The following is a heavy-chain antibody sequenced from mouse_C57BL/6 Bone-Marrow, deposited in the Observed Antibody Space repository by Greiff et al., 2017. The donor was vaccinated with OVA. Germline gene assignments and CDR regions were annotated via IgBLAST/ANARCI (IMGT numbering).Heavy chain of an antibody. V-gene: IGHV1-47*01. CDR1: GYTFTTYP. CDR2: FHPYNDDT. D-gene: IGHD2-2*01. CDR3: ARIYYGYGGGPWYFDV. Sequence: QVQLKESGAELVKPGASVKMSCKASGYTFTTYPIEWMKQNHGKSLEWIGNFHPYNDDTKYNEKFKGKATLTVDKSSSTVYLELSRLTSDDSAVYYCARIYYGYGGGPWYFDVWGTGTTVTVSS. J-gene: IGHJ1*03.